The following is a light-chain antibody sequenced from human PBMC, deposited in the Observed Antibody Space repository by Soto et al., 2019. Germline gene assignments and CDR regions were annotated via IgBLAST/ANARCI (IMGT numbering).Light chain of an antibody. CDR3: CSYAGSSSLV. J-gene: IGLJ1*01. V-gene: IGLV2-23*01. CDR1: SSDVGSYNL. Sequence: QSVLTQPASVSGSPGQSITISCTGTSSDVGSYNLVSWYQQHPGKAPKLMIYEGSKRPSGVSNRFSGSKSGNTASLTISGLQAEDEADYYCCSYAGSSSLVFGTGTQLTVL. CDR2: EGS.